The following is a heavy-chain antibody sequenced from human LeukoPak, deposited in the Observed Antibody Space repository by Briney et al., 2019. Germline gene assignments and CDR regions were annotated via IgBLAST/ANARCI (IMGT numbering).Heavy chain of an antibody. CDR2: INPSGGST. CDR3: AAGCGGDAKCPTPYYYIDV. V-gene: IGHV1-46*01. Sequence: ASVKVSCKASGYTFTSCYMHWVRQAPGQGLEWMGIINPSGGSTSYAQKFQGRVTMTRDMSTSTVYMELSSLRSEDTAVYYCAAGCGGDAKCPTPYYYIDVWGKGTTVTVSS. D-gene: IGHD2-21*02. J-gene: IGHJ6*03. CDR1: GYTFTSCY.